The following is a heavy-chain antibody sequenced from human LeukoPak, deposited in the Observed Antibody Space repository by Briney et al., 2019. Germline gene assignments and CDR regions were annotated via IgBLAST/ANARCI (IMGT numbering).Heavy chain of an antibody. J-gene: IGHJ3*02. V-gene: IGHV4-34*01. CDR1: GFTFSSYS. CDR2: INHSGST. CDR3: ARGLDLAFDI. Sequence: PGGSLRLSCAASGFTFSSYSMNWVRQPPGKGLEWIGEINHSGSTNYNPSLKSRVTISVDTSKNQFSLKLSSVTAADTAVYYCARGLDLAFDIWGQGTMVTVSS.